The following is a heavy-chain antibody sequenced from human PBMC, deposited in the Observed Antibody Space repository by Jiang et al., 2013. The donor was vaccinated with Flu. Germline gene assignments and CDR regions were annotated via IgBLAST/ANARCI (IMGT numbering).Heavy chain of an antibody. D-gene: IGHD3-10*01. Sequence: RSLRLSCVVSGFTFSNYGMHWVRQAPGKGLEWVAVISYDGSNKYYAESVKGRFSVSRDNSKNTLYMEMNSLRAEDTAIYYCAKSTGGRLYRGVITPYYGMDVWGQGTTVTVSS. CDR2: ISYDGSNK. J-gene: IGHJ6*02. V-gene: IGHV3-30*18. CDR3: AKSTGGRLYRGVITPYYGMDV. CDR1: GFTFSNYG.